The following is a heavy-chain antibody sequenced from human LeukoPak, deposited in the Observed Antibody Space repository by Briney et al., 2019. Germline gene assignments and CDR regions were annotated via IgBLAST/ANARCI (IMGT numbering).Heavy chain of an antibody. Sequence: ASVKVSCKASGHKFTSYGINWVRQAPGQGLEWMGWINSYNGNTNYAQKFQGRVTMTTDTSTSTAYMELRSLISDDTAVYYCAREGDSFDYWGQGTLVTVSS. CDR2: INSYNGNT. V-gene: IGHV1-18*01. J-gene: IGHJ4*02. CDR3: AREGDSFDY. CDR1: GHKFTSYG.